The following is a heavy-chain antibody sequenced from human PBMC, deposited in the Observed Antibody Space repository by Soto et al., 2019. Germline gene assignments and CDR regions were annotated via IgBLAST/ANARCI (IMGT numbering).Heavy chain of an antibody. D-gene: IGHD3-3*01. CDR1: GGSISSYY. Sequence: SETLSLTCTVSGGSISSYYWSWIRQPPGKGLEWIGYIYYSGSTNYNPSLKSRVTISVDTSKNQFSLKLSSVTAADTAVYYCARHGGGYDFWSGYYVFFDYWGQGTLVTVS. CDR3: ARHGGGYDFWSGYYVFFDY. J-gene: IGHJ4*02. CDR2: IYYSGST. V-gene: IGHV4-59*01.